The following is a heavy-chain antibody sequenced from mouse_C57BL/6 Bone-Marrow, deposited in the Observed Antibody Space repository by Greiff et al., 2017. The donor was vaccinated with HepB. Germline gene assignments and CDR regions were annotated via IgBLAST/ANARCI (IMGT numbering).Heavy chain of an antibody. V-gene: IGHV1-64*01. Sequence: QVQLQQPGAELVKPGASVKLSCKASGYTFTSYWMHWVKQRPGQGLEWIGMIHPNSGSTNYNEKFKSKATLTVDKSSSTAYMQLSSLTSEDSAVYYGARGDFITTVGGYWGQGTTLTVSS. CDR3: ARGDFITTVGGY. CDR1: GYTFTSYW. D-gene: IGHD1-1*01. J-gene: IGHJ2*01. CDR2: IHPNSGST.